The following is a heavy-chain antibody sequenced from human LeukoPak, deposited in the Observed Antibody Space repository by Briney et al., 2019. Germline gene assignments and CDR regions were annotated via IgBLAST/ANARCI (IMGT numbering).Heavy chain of an antibody. V-gene: IGHV5-51*01. J-gene: IGHJ5*02. CDR3: ARRGYSSGWQNWFDP. CDR2: IYPGDSDT. D-gene: IGHD6-19*01. CDR1: GYTFTSYW. Sequence: GESLKISCKGSGYTFTSYWIGWVRQMPGKGLEWMGIIYPGDSDTRYSPSFQGQVTISADKSTSTTYLQWSSLKASDTGIYYCARRGYSSGWQNWFDPWGQGTLVTVSS.